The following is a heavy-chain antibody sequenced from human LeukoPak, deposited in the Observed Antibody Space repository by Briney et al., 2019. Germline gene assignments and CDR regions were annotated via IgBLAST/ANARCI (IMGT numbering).Heavy chain of an antibody. CDR2: MNPNSGNT. CDR3: ARDLNYGGSSSYYMDV. D-gene: IGHD4-23*01. J-gene: IGHJ6*03. CDR1: GYTFTSYD. Sequence: GASVKVSCKASGYTFTSYDINWVRQATGQGLEWMGWMNPNSGNTGYAQKFQGRVTMTRNTSISTAYMELSSLRSDDTAVYYCARDLNYGGSSSYYMDVWGKGTTVTVSS. V-gene: IGHV1-8*01.